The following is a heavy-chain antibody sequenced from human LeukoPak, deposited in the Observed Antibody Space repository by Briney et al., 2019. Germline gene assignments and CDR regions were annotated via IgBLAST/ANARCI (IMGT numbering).Heavy chain of an antibody. V-gene: IGHV3-7*05. J-gene: IGHJ4*01. CDR2: IKQDGSEK. CDR1: GFTFGSYW. CDR3: ARDPYSSNWSYYVDY. Sequence: GGSLRLSCAASGFTFGSYWMTWVRQAPGKGLEWVANIKQDGSEKYYVDSVKGRFTISRDNAKNSLYLQMNSLRAEDTAVYYCARDPYSSNWSYYVDYWGQGTLIAVSS. D-gene: IGHD6-13*01.